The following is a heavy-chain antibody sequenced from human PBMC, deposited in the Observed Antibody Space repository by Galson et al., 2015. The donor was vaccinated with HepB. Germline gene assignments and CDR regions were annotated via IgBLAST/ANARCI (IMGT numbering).Heavy chain of an antibody. CDR1: GFAFNNAW. CDR3: TTDVFYSTYWSWFDP. CDR2: IKSKTDGGTT. V-gene: IGHV3-15*01. D-gene: IGHD2-8*02. J-gene: IGHJ5*02. Sequence: SLRLSCAASGFAFNNAWMTWVRQAPGKGLEWVGRIKSKTDGGTTDYTAPVKGRFTISRDDSKNRLYLQMNSLKTEDSAVYYCTTDVFYSTYWSWFDPWGQGTLVTVSS.